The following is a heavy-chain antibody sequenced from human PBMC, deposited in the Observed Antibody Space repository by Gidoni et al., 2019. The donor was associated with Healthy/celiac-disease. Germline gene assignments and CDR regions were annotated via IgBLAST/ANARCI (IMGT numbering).Heavy chain of an antibody. D-gene: IGHD3-10*01. CDR3: AKDRGRGLWYFDL. CDR2: FSGSVVGT. J-gene: IGHJ2*01. V-gene: IGHV3-23*01. CDR1: GYTISSYA. Sequence: EVKLLESGGGLVQPGGSLRLYCAAAGYTISSYAMRWVRQAPGKGLEWVSAFSGSVVGTYYADSVNGRFTISRDTSTNTLYLQMNILGAEDTAVYYCAKDRGRGLWYFDLWGRGTLVTVSS.